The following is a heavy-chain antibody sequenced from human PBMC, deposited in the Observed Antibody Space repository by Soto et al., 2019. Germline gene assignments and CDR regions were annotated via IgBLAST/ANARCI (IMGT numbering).Heavy chain of an antibody. D-gene: IGHD4-4*01. CDR1: GYTFTSYA. CDR2: INAGNGNT. Sequence: ASVKVSCKASGYTFTSYAMHWVRQAPGQRLEWMGWINAGNGNTKYSQKFQGRVTITRDTSASTAYMELSSLRSEDTAVYYCARDLVLSSQMTTVTTESMDYWGQGTLVTVSS. CDR3: ARDLVLSSQMTTVTTESMDY. J-gene: IGHJ4*02. V-gene: IGHV1-3*01.